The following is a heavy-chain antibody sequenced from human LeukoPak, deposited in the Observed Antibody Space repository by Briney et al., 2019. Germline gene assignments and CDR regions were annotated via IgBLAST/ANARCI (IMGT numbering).Heavy chain of an antibody. Sequence: GSLRLSCAASGFPLSCYGIEWVRQAPGKGLGWVAVISYDGSDKYFADSVKGRFTISRDNSKNTLYLQMNSLRAEDTAVYYCAKGGKWDVTPFDYWGQGTLVTVSS. CDR2: ISYDGSDK. CDR3: AKGGKWDVTPFDY. D-gene: IGHD1-26*01. V-gene: IGHV3-30*18. J-gene: IGHJ4*02. CDR1: GFPLSCYG.